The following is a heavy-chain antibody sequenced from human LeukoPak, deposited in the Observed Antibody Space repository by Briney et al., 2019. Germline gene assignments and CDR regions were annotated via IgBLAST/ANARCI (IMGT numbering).Heavy chain of an antibody. D-gene: IGHD5-12*01. V-gene: IGHV3-23*01. J-gene: IGHJ4*02. CDR2: ISGSGGST. CDR1: GFTFSSYA. CDR3: AKDMGGSGGFDY. Sequence: GGSLRLSCAASGFTFSSYAMSWVRQAPGKGLEWVSAISGSGGSTYYADSVKGRFTISRDNAKNSLYLQMNSLRAEDTALYYCAKDMGGSGGFDYWGQGTLVTVSS.